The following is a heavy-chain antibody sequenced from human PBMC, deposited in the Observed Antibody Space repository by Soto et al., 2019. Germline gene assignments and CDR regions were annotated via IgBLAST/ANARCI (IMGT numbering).Heavy chain of an antibody. CDR2: IIPMFDTA. CDR3: AGSYYYDNGGYFDKFCYGMDV. D-gene: IGHD3-22*01. V-gene: IGHV1-69*12. Sequence: QAQLVQSGAEVKKPGSSVKVSCRASGATFSSFTISWVRQAPGQCLEWMGGIIPMFDTANYAQKFQGRVTITADESTSTASMELSSMRSEDTAGYYCAGSYYYDNGGYFDKFCYGMDVWGQGTTVTVSS. CDR1: GATFSSFT. J-gene: IGHJ6*02.